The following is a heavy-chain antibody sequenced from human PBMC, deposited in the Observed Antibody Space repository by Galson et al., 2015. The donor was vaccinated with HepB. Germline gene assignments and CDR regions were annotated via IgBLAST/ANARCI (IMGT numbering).Heavy chain of an antibody. Sequence: SLRLSCAASGFTFIRYVMSWVRQAPGKGLEWVSGISGSGGIKYYADSVKGRFAISRDESKNTLYLQMDSLRVEDTAVYYCAKALVGVMVGGVDVWGQGTTVTVTS. CDR1: GFTFIRYV. D-gene: IGHD1-26*01. CDR2: ISGSGGIK. CDR3: AKALVGVMVGGVDV. V-gene: IGHV3-23*01. J-gene: IGHJ6*02.